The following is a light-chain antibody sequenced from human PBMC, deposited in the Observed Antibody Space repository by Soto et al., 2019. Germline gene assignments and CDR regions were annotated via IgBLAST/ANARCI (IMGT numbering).Light chain of an antibody. CDR2: SHD. J-gene: IGLJ3*02. Sequence: QSVLTQPPSASGPPGQRVTISCYGSSSTIGSNPVDWYQQLPGTAPKLLIYSHDQRPLGVPDRFSASRSGTSASLAISGLQPGDEGIYYCAVWGNKLDGPGVFGGGTQLTVL. CDR3: AVWGNKLDGPGV. V-gene: IGLV1-44*01. CDR1: SSTIGSNP.